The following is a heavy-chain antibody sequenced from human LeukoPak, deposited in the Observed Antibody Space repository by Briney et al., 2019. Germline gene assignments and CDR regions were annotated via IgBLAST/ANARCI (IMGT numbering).Heavy chain of an antibody. V-gene: IGHV1-18*01. CDR1: GYTFTSYG. CDR3: ARDARYYYDSSGYYARGEADY. J-gene: IGHJ4*02. Sequence: ASVKVSCKASGYTFTSYGISWVRQAPGQGLEWMGWINTYNGNTDYAQKLQGRVTMTTDTSTSTAYMELRSLRSDDTAVYYCARDARYYYDSSGYYARGEADYWGQGTPVTVSS. D-gene: IGHD3-22*01. CDR2: INTYNGNT.